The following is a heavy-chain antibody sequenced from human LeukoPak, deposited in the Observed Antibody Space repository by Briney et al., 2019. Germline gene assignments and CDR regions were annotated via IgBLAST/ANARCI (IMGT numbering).Heavy chain of an antibody. CDR3: AREPSSSSCFDY. V-gene: IGHV4-34*01. J-gene: IGHJ4*02. Sequence: SETLSLTCAVYGGSFSGYYWSWIRQPPGKGLERIGEINHSGSTNYNPSLKSRVTISVDTSKNQFSLKLSSVTAADTAVYYCAREPSSSSCFDYWGQGTLVTVSS. CDR2: INHSGST. D-gene: IGHD6-6*01. CDR1: GGSFSGYY.